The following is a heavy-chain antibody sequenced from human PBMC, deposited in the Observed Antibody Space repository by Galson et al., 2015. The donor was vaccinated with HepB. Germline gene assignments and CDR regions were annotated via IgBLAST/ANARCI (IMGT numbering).Heavy chain of an antibody. D-gene: IGHD3-10*01. V-gene: IGHV4-31*03. CDR2: IYYGGST. J-gene: IGHJ4*02. Sequence: TLSLTCTVSGGSISSGGYYWSWIRQHPGKGLEWIGYIYYGGSTYYNPSLKSRVTISVDTSKNQFSLKLSSVTAADTAVYYCARGDGSGYFDYWGQGTLVTVSS. CDR1: GGSISSGGYY. CDR3: ARGDGSGYFDY.